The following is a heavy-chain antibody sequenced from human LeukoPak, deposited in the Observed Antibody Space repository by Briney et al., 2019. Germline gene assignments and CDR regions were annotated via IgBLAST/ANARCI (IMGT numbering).Heavy chain of an antibody. V-gene: IGHV4-34*01. CDR2: VHPYGHS. J-gene: IGHJ4*02. Sequence: SETLSLTCAVYGGSFSNYYWSWIRHPPGKGLEWIGEVHPYGHSNYNPSLESRVTISIDKSKNQLSLKIGSVTAADTAVYYCSRGRDQSKTGDFWGQGTLVTVSS. CDR1: GGSFSNYY. D-gene: IGHD5-24*01. CDR3: SRGRDQSKTGDF.